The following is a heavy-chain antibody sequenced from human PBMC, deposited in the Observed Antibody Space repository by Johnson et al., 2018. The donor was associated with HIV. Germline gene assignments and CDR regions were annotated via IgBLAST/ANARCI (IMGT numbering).Heavy chain of an antibody. CDR2: INWNGGNT. Sequence: VQLVESGGGVVQPGRSLRLSCAASGFTFDEYGMSWVRQAPGKGLEWVSGINWNGGNTANADFVKGRFTISRDNVKNSLYLQMNSLRPEDTALYYCAKDIYSVSKIRGLIAPALENHGMDVWGQGTMVTVS. CDR1: GFTFDEYG. D-gene: IGHD3-10*01. V-gene: IGHV3-20*04. J-gene: IGHJ3*01. CDR3: AKDIYSVSKIRGLIAPALENHGMDV.